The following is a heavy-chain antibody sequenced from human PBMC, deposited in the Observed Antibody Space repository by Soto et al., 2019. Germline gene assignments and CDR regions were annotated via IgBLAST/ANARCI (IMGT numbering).Heavy chain of an antibody. CDR3: ARRQGIAVAGWFDP. V-gene: IGHV5-51*01. CDR2: IYPGDSET. CDR1: GYNFASYW. D-gene: IGHD6-19*01. Sequence: LGESLKISCKGSGYNFASYWIGWVRQMPGKDLEWMGIIYPGDSETRYSPSFQGQVIFSADKSISTAYLQWSSLRASDTAMYYCARRQGIAVAGWFDPWGQGTLVTVSS. J-gene: IGHJ5*02.